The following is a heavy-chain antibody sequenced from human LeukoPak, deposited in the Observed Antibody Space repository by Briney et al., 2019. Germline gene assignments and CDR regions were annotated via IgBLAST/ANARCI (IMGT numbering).Heavy chain of an antibody. CDR3: ARDISQKLYFVVVTEDAFDI. J-gene: IGHJ3*02. V-gene: IGHV3-11*01. CDR1: GFTFSDYY. D-gene: IGHD2-21*02. CDR2: ISSSGSTI. Sequence: GGSLRLSCAASGFTFSDYYMSWIRRAPGKGLEWVSYISSSGSTIYYADSVKGRFTISRDNAKNSLYLQMNSLRAEDTAVYYCARDISQKLYFVVVTEDAFDIWGQGTMVTVSS.